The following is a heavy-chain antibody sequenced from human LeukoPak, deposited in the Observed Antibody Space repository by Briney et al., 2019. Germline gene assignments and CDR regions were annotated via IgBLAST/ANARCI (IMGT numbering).Heavy chain of an antibody. CDR1: GFTFSNYA. V-gene: IGHV3-23*01. CDR3: AKWGDYDVLTGYYVSDY. CDR2: ITGGGRST. Sequence: GGSLRLSCEASGFTFSNYAMSWVRQAPGKGLEWVSAITGGGRSTYYADSVKGRFTISRDNSKNTLYLQMNSLRAEDTAVYYCAKWGDYDVLTGYYVSDYWGQGTLVTVSS. J-gene: IGHJ4*02. D-gene: IGHD3-9*01.